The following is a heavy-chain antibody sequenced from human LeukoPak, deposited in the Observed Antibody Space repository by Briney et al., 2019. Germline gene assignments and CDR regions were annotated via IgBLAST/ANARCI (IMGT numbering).Heavy chain of an antibody. CDR1: GFTFDDYA. Sequence: GRSLRLSCAASGFTFDDYAMHWVRQAPGKGLEWVSGISWNSGRIGYVDSVKGRFTISRDNAKNSLYLQMNSLRAEDTALYYCAKESARQVGMWLHDLRAFDIWGQGTMVTVSS. CDR2: ISWNSGRI. D-gene: IGHD5-12*01. CDR3: AKESARQVGMWLHDLRAFDI. V-gene: IGHV3-9*01. J-gene: IGHJ3*02.